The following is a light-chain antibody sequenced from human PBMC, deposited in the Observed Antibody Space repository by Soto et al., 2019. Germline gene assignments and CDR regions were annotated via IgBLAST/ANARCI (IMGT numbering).Light chain of an antibody. Sequence: DIVMTQSPDSLAVSLGARATINCKSSQSVLYSSNNKNYLAWYQQKPGQPPKLLIYWASTRESGVPYRFSGSGSGTDFTLTISSLQAEDVAVYYCQQYYTTPPTFGPGTKVDIK. CDR3: QQYYTTPPT. CDR2: WAS. J-gene: IGKJ3*01. CDR1: QSVLYSSNNKNY. V-gene: IGKV4-1*01.